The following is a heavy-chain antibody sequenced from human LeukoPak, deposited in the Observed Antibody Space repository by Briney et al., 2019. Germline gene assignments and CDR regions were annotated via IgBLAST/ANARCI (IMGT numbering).Heavy chain of an antibody. J-gene: IGHJ4*02. CDR3: AKGLMRATTGRFDY. V-gene: IGHV3-23*01. CDR1: GFTFSSYA. CDR2: ISGSGGST. Sequence: GGSLRLSCAASGFTFSSYAMSWVRQAPGKGLEWVSAISGSGGSTYYADSVKGRFTISRDNSKNTLCLQMNSLRAEDTAVYYCAKGLMRATTGRFDYWGQGTLVTVSS. D-gene: IGHD1-26*01.